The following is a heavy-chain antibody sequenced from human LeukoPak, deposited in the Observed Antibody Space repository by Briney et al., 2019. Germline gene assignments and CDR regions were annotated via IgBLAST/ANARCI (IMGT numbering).Heavy chain of an antibody. J-gene: IGHJ4*02. CDR1: GGSISSHY. Sequence: SETLSLTCTVSGGSISSHYWSWIRQPPGKGLEWIGYIYYSGSTNYNPSLKSRVTISVDTSKNQFSLKLSSVTAADTAVYYCASSTYRLGLRGPQNIDYWGQGRLVTVSS. CDR2: IYYSGST. CDR3: ASSTYRLGLRGPQNIDY. D-gene: IGHD3-16*01. V-gene: IGHV4-59*11.